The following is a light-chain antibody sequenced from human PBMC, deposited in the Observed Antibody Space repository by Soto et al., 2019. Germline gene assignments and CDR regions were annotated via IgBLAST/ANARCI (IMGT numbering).Light chain of an antibody. CDR2: DDN. J-gene: IGLJ3*02. CDR3: GTWDNSLSAGGV. Sequence: QSVLTQPPSVSAAPGQKVTISCSGSSSNIESNYVSWYQHLPGTAPKLLIYDDNKRPSGIPDRFSGSKSGTSATLGITGLQTGDEADYYCGTWDNSLSAGGVFGGGTKLTVL. V-gene: IGLV1-51*01. CDR1: SSNIESNY.